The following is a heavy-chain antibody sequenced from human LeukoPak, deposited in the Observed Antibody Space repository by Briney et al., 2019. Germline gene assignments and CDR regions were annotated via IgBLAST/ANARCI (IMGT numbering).Heavy chain of an antibody. V-gene: IGHV4-59*01. CDR2: IYYSGST. CDR1: GGSISSYY. Sequence: PSETLSLTCTVSGGSISSYYWSWIRQPPGKGLEWIGYIYYSGSTNYNPSLKSRVTISVDTSKNQFSLNLSSVTAADTAVYYCARERWELRGWYFDLWGRGTLVTVSS. CDR3: ARERWELRGWYFDL. D-gene: IGHD1-26*01. J-gene: IGHJ2*01.